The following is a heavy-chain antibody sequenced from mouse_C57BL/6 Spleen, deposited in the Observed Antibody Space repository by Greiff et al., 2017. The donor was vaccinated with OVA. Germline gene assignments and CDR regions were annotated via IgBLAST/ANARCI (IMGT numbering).Heavy chain of an antibody. V-gene: IGHV3-8*01. D-gene: IGHD1-1*01. J-gene: IGHJ1*03. Sequence: EVQLQESGPGLAKPSQPLSLTCSVTGYSITSDYWNWIRKFPGNKLEYMGYISYSGSTYYNPSLKSRISITRDTSKNQYYLQLNSVTTEDTATYYCARSLYYYGSSYVGYFDVWGTGTTVTVSS. CDR2: ISYSGST. CDR3: ARSLYYYGSSYVGYFDV. CDR1: GYSITSDY.